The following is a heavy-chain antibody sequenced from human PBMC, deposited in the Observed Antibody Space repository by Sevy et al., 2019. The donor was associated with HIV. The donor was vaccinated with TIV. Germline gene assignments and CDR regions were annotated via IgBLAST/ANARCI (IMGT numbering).Heavy chain of an antibody. CDR3: ARRSRYCSSTSCREGYYYYMDV. Sequence: SETLSLTTVSGGSISSYYWSWIRQPPGKGLEWIGYIYYSGSTNYNPSLKSRVTISVDTSKNQFSLKLSSVTAADTAVYYCARRSRYCSSTSCREGYYYYMDVWGKGTTVTVSS. J-gene: IGHJ6*03. CDR2: IYYSGST. CDR1: GGSISSYY. V-gene: IGHV4-59*01. D-gene: IGHD2-2*01.